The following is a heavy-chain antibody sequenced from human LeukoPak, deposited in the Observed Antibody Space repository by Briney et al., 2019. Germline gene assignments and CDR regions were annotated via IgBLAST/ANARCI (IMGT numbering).Heavy chain of an antibody. CDR2: IFYSGST. CDR3: ARGEGGGGAYDY. CDR1: GGSISSGDYY. V-gene: IGHV4-30-4*08. D-gene: IGHD1-26*01. Sequence: PSETLSLTCTVSGGSISSGDYYWSWIRQPPGKGLEWVGYIFYSGSTYYNPSLKSRVTISVDTSKNQFSLKLSSVTAVGTAADYCARGEGGGGAYDYWGQGTLVTVSS. J-gene: IGHJ4*02.